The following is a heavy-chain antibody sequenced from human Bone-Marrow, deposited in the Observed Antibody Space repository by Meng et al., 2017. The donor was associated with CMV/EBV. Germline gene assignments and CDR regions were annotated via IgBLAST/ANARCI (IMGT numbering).Heavy chain of an antibody. D-gene: IGHD6-13*01. CDR1: GFTFSNFV. Sequence: ESLKISCAASGFTFSNFVMVWVRQAPGKGLEWVSAITQNGATTSYAESVKGRFTISRDNSKNTLYLQMNSLRAEDTAVYYCAKDHPRTAGTWVDYWGQGTLVTVSS. J-gene: IGHJ4*02. CDR3: AKDHPRTAGTWVDY. CDR2: ITQNGATT. V-gene: IGHV3-23*01.